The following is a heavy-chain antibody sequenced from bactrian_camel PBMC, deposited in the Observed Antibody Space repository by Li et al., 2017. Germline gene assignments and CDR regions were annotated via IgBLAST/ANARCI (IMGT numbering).Heavy chain of an antibody. Sequence: DVQLVESGGGSVQAGGSVRLSRTMSGFTTRDRRVEWLRQAPGRECEPVSTISLDGSTVYADSVKGRFTISQDNASKTVVLQMNSLKPEDTAVYYCVRDSGGGWDFGYWGQGTQVTVS. V-gene: IGHV3S66*01. CDR2: ISLDGST. CDR3: VRDSGGGWDFGY. J-gene: IGHJ6*01. D-gene: IGHD6*01. CDR1: GFTTRDRR.